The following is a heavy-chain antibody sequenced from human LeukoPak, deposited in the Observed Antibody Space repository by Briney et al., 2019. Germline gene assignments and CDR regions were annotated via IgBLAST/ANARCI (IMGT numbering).Heavy chain of an antibody. J-gene: IGHJ3*02. D-gene: IGHD3-10*01. V-gene: IGHV4-39*07. CDR3: ARAPLYGSGRDAFDI. CDR1: GGSISSGGYY. Sequence: SETLSLTCTVSGGSISSGGYYWSWIRQPPGKGLEWIGEINHSGSTNYNPSLKSRVTISVDTSKNQFSLKLSSVTAADTAVYYCARAPLYGSGRDAFDIWGQGTMVTVSS. CDR2: INHSGST.